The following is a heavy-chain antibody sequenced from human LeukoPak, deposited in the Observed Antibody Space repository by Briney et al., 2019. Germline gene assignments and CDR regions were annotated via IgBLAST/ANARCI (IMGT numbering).Heavy chain of an antibody. V-gene: IGHV7-4-1*02. CDR1: GYTFTSYA. CDR3: AREEGIAAAGPGVNDYNWFGP. CDR2: INTNTGNP. J-gene: IGHJ5*02. D-gene: IGHD6-13*01. Sequence: ASVKVSCKASGYTFTSYAMNWVRQAPGQGLEWMGWINTNTGNPTYAQGFTGRFVFSLDTSVSTAYLQISSLKAEDTAVYYCAREEGIAAAGPGVNDYNWFGPWGQGTLVTVSS.